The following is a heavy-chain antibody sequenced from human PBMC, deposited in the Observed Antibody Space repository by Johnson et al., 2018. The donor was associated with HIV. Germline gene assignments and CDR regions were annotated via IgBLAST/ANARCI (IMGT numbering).Heavy chain of an antibody. Sequence: VQLVQSGAEVKKPGATVKISCKVSGYTFTDYYMQWVQQAPGKGLEWMGLVDPEDGETIYAEKFQGKVTLTADTSTNTAYMELINLRSENTAVYYCATDLRLLGGWFDPWGQGTLVTGSS. D-gene: IGHD1-26*01. CDR1: GYTFTDYY. CDR2: VDPEDGET. CDR3: ATDLRLLGGWFDP. V-gene: IGHV1-69-2*01. J-gene: IGHJ5*02.